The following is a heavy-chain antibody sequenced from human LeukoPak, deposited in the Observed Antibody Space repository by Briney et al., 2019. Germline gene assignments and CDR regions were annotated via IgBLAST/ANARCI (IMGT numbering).Heavy chain of an antibody. V-gene: IGHV3-11*01. J-gene: IGHJ5*02. CDR3: ASDSSGYFGP. D-gene: IGHD3-22*01. CDR1: GFTFSDYY. CDR2: ISNTGSAK. Sequence: PGGSLRLSCAASGFTFSDYYMNWLRQAPGRGLEWVSYISNTGSAKYYADSVMGRFTISRDNAKNSVYLEMNSLRAEDTAVYYCASDSSGYFGPWGQEPWSPSPQ.